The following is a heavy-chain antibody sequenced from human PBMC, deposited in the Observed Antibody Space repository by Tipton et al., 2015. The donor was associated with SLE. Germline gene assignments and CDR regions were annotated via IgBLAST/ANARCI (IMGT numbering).Heavy chain of an antibody. CDR3: ATSTVTTNPDYYYGMDV. CDR1: GFFFGDYA. V-gene: IGHV3-9*01. D-gene: IGHD4-17*01. Sequence: RSLRLSCAASGFFFGDYAMHWVRQVPGKGLEWVSGITWNSAATAYADSVKGRFTISRDNSRNTLYLQMNSLRPGDTAVYYCATSTVTTNPDYYYGMDVWGQGTTVTVSS. CDR2: ITWNSAAT. J-gene: IGHJ6*02.